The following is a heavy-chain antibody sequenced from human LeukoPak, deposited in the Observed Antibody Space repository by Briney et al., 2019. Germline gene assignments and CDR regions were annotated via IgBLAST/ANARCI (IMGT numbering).Heavy chain of an antibody. CDR2: IYYSGST. CDR1: GGSVSSYY. V-gene: IGHV4-59*02. J-gene: IGHJ4*02. D-gene: IGHD3-3*01. Sequence: TETLSLTCTVSGGSVSSYYWSWIRQPPGKGLEWIGYIYYSGSTTSNPSRKTRVTISVDTSKTQFSLKLSSVTAADTAVNYCARVGHDFWSGYRYYFDYWGQGTLVTVS. CDR3: ARVGHDFWSGYRYYFDY.